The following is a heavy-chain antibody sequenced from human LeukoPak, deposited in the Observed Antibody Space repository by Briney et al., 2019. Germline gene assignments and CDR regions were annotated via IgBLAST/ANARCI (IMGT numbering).Heavy chain of an antibody. Sequence: GGSLRLSCEASGFTFSSYSMNWVRQAPGKGLEWVSYISSSSVTIHYADSVKGRFTISRDNAKNSLYLQMNSLRAEDTAVYYCARGEGWATDYWGQGTLVTVSS. V-gene: IGHV3-48*04. J-gene: IGHJ4*02. CDR2: ISSSSVTI. CDR3: ARGEGWATDY. CDR1: GFTFSSYS. D-gene: IGHD3-16*01.